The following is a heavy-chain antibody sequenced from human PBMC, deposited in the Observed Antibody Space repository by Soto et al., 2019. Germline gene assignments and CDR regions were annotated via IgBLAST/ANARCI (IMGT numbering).Heavy chain of an antibody. CDR3: AKGLAYCGGDCYSHFDL. J-gene: IGHJ2*01. D-gene: IGHD2-21*02. CDR1: GFTFSSYG. V-gene: IGHV3-30*18. Sequence: QAQLVESGGGVVQPGRSLRLSCAASGFTFSSYGMHWVRQAPGKGLEWVAVISYDGSNKYYADSVKGRFTISRDNSKNTLYLQMNSLRAEDTAVYYCAKGLAYCGGDCYSHFDLWGRGTLVPVSS. CDR2: ISYDGSNK.